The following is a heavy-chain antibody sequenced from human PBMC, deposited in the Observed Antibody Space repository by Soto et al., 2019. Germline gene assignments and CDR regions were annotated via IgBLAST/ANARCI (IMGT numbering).Heavy chain of an antibody. CDR2: ISAYNGNT. J-gene: IGHJ5*02. D-gene: IGHD1-7*01. CDR3: ARNNWNYYWWFDP. V-gene: IGHV1-18*01. CDR1: GYXXXXXX. Sequence: GASVKVSCKASGYXXXXXXXXXXXXXPGQGLEWMGWISAYNGNTNYAQRLQGRVTMTTDTSTSTAYMELRSLRSDDTAVYYCARNNWNYYWWFDPWGQGTLVTVSS.